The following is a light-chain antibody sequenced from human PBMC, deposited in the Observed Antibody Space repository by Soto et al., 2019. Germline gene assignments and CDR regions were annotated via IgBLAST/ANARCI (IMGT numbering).Light chain of an antibody. V-gene: IGKV1-27*01. J-gene: IGKJ2*01. CDR2: SAT. Sequence: DIQMTQSPSSLSASAGDSFTITCRASHFISNFLAWYHLRPGKPPRLLIYSATTLHSGVPSRFRGSGVGTDFTLTISGLQPEDAGTYYCQSCRNVPYIFAQGTRVE. CDR1: HFISNF. CDR3: QSCRNVPYI.